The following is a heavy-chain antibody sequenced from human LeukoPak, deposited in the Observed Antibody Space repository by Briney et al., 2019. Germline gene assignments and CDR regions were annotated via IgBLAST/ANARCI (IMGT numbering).Heavy chain of an antibody. D-gene: IGHD1-1*01. CDR1: GFSISSGYY. V-gene: IGHV4-38-2*02. CDR3: AREVERRIVN. J-gene: IGHJ4*02. Sequence: SETLSLTCVVSGFSISSGYYWGWIRQPPGKGLECIGNIHPSGTTFFNSSFNSRVTMSIDTSKNQFSLKLTSVTAADTAVYYCAREVERRIVNWGQGILVTVSS. CDR2: IHPSGTT.